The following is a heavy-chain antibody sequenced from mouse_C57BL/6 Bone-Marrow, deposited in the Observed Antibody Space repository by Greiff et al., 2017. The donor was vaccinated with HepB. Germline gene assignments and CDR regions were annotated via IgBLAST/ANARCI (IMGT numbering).Heavy chain of an antibody. CDR1: GYAFSSSW. CDR2: IYPGDGDT. Sequence: QVQLKESGPELVKPGASVKISCKASGYAFSSSWMNWVKQRPGKGLEWIGRIYPGDGDTNYNGKFKGKATLTADKSSSTAYMQLSSLTSEDSAVYFCARGGWLLRGYYAMDYWGQGTSVTVSS. CDR3: ARGGWLLRGYYAMDY. V-gene: IGHV1-82*01. J-gene: IGHJ4*01. D-gene: IGHD2-3*01.